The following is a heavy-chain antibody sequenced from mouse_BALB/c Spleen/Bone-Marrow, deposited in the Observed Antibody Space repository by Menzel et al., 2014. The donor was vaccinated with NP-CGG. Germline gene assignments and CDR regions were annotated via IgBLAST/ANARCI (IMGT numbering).Heavy chain of an antibody. CDR3: ARPVRQDWYFDV. CDR2: INPYNDGS. Sequence: EVQLQQSGPELVKPGASVKMSCKASGYTFTSCVIHWVKQKPGQGLEWIGYINPYNDGSKYNEKFKGKATLTSDKSSSTAYMELSSLTSEDSAVYFCARPVRQDWYFDVWGAGTTVTVSS. CDR1: GYTFTSCV. D-gene: IGHD2-14*01. J-gene: IGHJ1*01. V-gene: IGHV1-14*01.